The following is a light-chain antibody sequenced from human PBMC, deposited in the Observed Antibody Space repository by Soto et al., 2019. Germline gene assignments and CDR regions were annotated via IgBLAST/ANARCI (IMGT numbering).Light chain of an antibody. CDR2: AAS. J-gene: IGKJ4*01. CDR3: QQLKRYPLS. Sequence: IQLTQSPSSLSASIGDRVTITCRASQGISSYLAWYQQEPGKAPELLIDAASTLQSGVPSRFSGSGSGTDFTLTISSLQPEDFATYYCQQLKRYPLSFGGGTKVEIK. CDR1: QGISSY. V-gene: IGKV1-9*01.